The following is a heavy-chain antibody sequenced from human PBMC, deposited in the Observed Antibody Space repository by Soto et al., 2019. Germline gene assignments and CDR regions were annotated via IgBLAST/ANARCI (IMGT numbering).Heavy chain of an antibody. CDR1: GGSISSPNW. V-gene: IGHV4-4*02. D-gene: IGHD3-22*01. CDR3: ARGDYYDNRGPSFEL. CDR2: MYHSGSTNY. Sequence: PSETLSLTCAVSGGSISSPNWWSWVRQPPGKGLEWIGEMYHSGSTNYNYNPSLKSRVTFSLDTSKDQFSLKLTSVTAADTAVYYCARGDYYDNRGPSFELWGRGTLVTVSS. J-gene: IGHJ2*01.